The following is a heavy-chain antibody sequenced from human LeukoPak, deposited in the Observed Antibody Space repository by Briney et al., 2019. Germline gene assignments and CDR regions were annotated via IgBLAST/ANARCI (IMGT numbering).Heavy chain of an antibody. D-gene: IGHD3-22*01. J-gene: IGHJ4*02. CDR2: IKQDGSEK. CDR1: GFTFSSYW. CDR3: AKVISYDSLDY. V-gene: IGHV3-7*03. Sequence: PGGSLRLSCAASGFTFSSYWMSWVRQAPGKGLEWVANIKQDGSEKYYMDSVKGRFTISRDNAKNSLYLQMNSLRADDTAVYYCAKVISYDSLDYWGQGTLVTVSS.